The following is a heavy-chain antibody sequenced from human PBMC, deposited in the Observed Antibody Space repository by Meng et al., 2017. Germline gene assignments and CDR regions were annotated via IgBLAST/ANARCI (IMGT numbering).Heavy chain of an antibody. CDR2: ISSSGSTI. CDR1: GFTFSSYE. D-gene: IGHD6-13*01. V-gene: IGHV3-48*03. CDR3: ARGGAAASIPPSPNLLIDY. J-gene: IGHJ4*02. Sequence: GESLKISCAASGFTFSSYEMNWVRQAPGKGLEWVSYISSSGSTIYYADSVKGRFTISRDNAKNSLYLQMNRLRAEDTAVYYCARGGAAASIPPSPNLLIDYWGQGTLVTVSS.